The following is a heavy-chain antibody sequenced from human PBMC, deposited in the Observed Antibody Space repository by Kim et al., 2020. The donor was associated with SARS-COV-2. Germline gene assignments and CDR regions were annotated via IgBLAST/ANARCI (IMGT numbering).Heavy chain of an antibody. J-gene: IGHJ4*02. CDR3: ARLRRGPPYYFDY. V-gene: IGHV4-39*01. CDR1: GDSISSGSSY. CDR2: SYSGGSP. Sequence: SETLSLTCTVSGDSISSGSSYWGWIRQSPGKGLEWIGSSYSGGSPHYDPSLKSRVTILIDTPKNQFSLRLTSVTAADTGVYYCARLRRGPPYYFDYWGQGTLVTVSS.